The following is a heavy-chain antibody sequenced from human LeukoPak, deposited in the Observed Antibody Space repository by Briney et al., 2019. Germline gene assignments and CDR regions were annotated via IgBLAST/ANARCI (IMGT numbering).Heavy chain of an antibody. CDR2: IKQDGSEK. CDR1: GFTFSRYW. J-gene: IGHJ4*02. V-gene: IGHV3-7*01. D-gene: IGHD6-6*01. Sequence: PGGSLRLSCAASGFTFSRYWMSWFRQAPGKGLEWVANIKQDGSEKYYVDSVKGRFTISRDNAKNSLYLQMNSLRAKDTAVYYCAREYSSSYYFDYWGQGTLVTVSS. CDR3: AREYSSSYYFDY.